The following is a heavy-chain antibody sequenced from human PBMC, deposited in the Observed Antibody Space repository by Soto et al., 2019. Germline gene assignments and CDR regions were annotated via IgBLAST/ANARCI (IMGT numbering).Heavy chain of an antibody. CDR1: GFTSSSNS. Sequence: GGSLNLSLAASGFTSSSNSMTWARQAQGKGLEWVSSISGSGNYTHYADFLRGRFTISRDNAKTSLYLQMNSLRAEDTAVYYCAREGINNYNEYYFDSWGQGTVVTVSS. V-gene: IGHV3-21*01. D-gene: IGHD4-4*01. CDR3: AREGINNYNEYYFDS. CDR2: ISGSGNYT. J-gene: IGHJ4*02.